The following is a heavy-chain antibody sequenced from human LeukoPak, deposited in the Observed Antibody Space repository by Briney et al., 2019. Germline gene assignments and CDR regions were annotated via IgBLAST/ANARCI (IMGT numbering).Heavy chain of an antibody. CDR3: AGDLDFDGDSSSFDY. Sequence: GRSLRLSCAASGFTFSSYAMHWVRQAPGKGLEWVAVISYDGSNKYYADSVKGRFTISRDNSKNTLYLQMNSLRAEDTAVYYCAGDLDFDGDSSSFDYWGQGTLVTVSS. CDR1: GFTFSSYA. CDR2: ISYDGSNK. V-gene: IGHV3-30-3*01. J-gene: IGHJ4*02. D-gene: IGHD6-13*01.